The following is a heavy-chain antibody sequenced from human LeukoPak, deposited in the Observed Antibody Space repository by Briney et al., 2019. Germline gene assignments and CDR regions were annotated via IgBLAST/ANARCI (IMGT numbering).Heavy chain of an antibody. D-gene: IGHD5-24*01. CDR1: GVTFSSYG. V-gene: IGHV3-30*02. Sequence: GGSLRLSCAASGVTFSSYGMHWVRQAPGKGLEWVAFIRDDGSNKYYADSVKGRFTISRDKSKNTLYLQMNSLRADDTAVYYCAKPNIRDAYKFGAFDIWGQGTMVTVSS. CDR3: AKPNIRDAYKFGAFDI. CDR2: IRDDGSNK. J-gene: IGHJ3*02.